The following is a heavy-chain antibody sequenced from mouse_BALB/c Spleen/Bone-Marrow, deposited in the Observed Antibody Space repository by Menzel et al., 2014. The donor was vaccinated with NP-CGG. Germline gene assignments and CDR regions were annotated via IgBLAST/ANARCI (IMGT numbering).Heavy chain of an antibody. J-gene: IGHJ2*01. CDR3: ARGGYYYFDS. Sequence: EVKLMESGGGLVEPGGSLKLSCAASGFTFSSYAMSWVRQTPEKRLEWVASIISGGSTYYPDSVKGRFTISRDNARNILYLQMSSPRSEDTAMYYCARGGYYYFDSWGQGTTLTVSS. CDR1: GFTFSSYA. CDR2: IISGGST. D-gene: IGHD1-2*01. V-gene: IGHV5-6-5*01.